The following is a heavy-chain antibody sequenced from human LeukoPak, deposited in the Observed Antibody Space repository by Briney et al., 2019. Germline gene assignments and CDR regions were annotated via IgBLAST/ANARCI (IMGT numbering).Heavy chain of an antibody. J-gene: IGHJ4*02. CDR2: IRSKAYGGTT. CDR1: GFTFGDYA. Sequence: PGGSLRLSCTASGFTFGDYAMSWVRQAPGKGLEWVGFIRSKAYGGTTEYAASVKGRFTISRDNAKNTLYLQMNSLRAEDTAVYYCARDGYKYDYGEKSSDYWGQGTLVTVSS. V-gene: IGHV3-49*04. CDR3: ARDGYKYDYGEKSSDY. D-gene: IGHD4-17*01.